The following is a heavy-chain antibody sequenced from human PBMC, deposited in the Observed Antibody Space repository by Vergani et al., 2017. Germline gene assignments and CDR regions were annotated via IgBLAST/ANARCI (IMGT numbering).Heavy chain of an antibody. D-gene: IGHD3-10*01. J-gene: IGHJ1*01. CDR3: TTAWGLYYLHGEYFQY. V-gene: IGHV3-23*01. CDR1: GFPFDTYT. Sequence: EVQLLESGGGLVQPGGSRRLSCAGAGFPFDTYTMAYVRQAPGKGLEWVATISSGGGDIFYADSVKGRFTISRDNSKHTLFLQMNSLKDEDTAVYYCTTAWGLYYLHGEYFQYWGRGTLVSVSS. CDR2: ISSGGGDI.